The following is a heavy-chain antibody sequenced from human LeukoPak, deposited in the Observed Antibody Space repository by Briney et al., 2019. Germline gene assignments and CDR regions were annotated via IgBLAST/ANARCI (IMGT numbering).Heavy chain of an antibody. CDR2: ISGSGGST. CDR1: GFTFSSYA. V-gene: IGHV3-23*01. CDR3: AKEARDILTHYYWGSQFDY. J-gene: IGHJ4*02. Sequence: PGGSLRLSCAASGFTFSSYAMSWVRQAPGKGLEWVSAISGSGGSTYYADSVKGRFTISRDNSKNTLYLQMNSLRAEDTALYYCAKEARDILTHYYWGSQFDYWGQGTLVIVSS. D-gene: IGHD3-9*01.